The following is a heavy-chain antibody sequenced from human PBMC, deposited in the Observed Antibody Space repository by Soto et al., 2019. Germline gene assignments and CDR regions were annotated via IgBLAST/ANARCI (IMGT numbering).Heavy chain of an antibody. CDR1: GGTFSSYT. V-gene: IGHV1-69*04. J-gene: IGHJ4*02. D-gene: IGHD3-16*01. CDR2: IIPILGIA. Sequence: GASVKVSCKASGGTFSSYTISWVRQAPGQGLERMGRIIPILGIANYAQKFQGRVTITADKSTSTAYMELSSLRSEDTAVYYCARDQAGGDFDYWGQGTLVTVSS. CDR3: ARDQAGGDFDY.